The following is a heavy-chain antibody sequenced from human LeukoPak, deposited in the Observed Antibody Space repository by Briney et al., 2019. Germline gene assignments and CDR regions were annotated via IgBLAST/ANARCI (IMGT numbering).Heavy chain of an antibody. V-gene: IGHV3-30-3*01. J-gene: IGHJ4*02. CDR2: ISYDGSNK. CDR1: GFTFSSYA. Sequence: GRSLRLSCAASGFTFSSYAMHWVRQAPGKGLEWVAVISYDGSNKYYADSVKGRFTISRGNSKNTLYLQMNSLRAEDTAVYYCAREWELTEFDYWGQGTLVTVSS. D-gene: IGHD1-26*01. CDR3: AREWELTEFDY.